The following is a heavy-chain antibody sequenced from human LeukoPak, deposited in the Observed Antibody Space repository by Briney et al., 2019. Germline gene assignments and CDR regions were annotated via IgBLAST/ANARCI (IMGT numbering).Heavy chain of an antibody. J-gene: IGHJ4*02. D-gene: IGHD3-3*01. CDR3: ARLEMITIFGVVVGTYYFDY. CDR2: IYPGDSDT. Sequence: GESLKISCKGSGYSFTSYWIGWVRQMPGKGLEWMGIIYPGDSDTRYSPSFQGQVTISADKSISTAYLQWSSLKASDTAMYYCARLEMITIFGVVVGTYYFDYWGQGTLVTVSS. V-gene: IGHV5-51*01. CDR1: GYSFTSYW.